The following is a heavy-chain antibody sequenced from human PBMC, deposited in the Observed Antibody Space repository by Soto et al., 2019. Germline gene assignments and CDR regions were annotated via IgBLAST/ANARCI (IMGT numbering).Heavy chain of an antibody. D-gene: IGHD6-13*01. CDR2: ISGSGDST. V-gene: IGHV3-23*01. CDR1: GFTFSSYA. J-gene: IGHJ4*02. CDR3: ARRGPGTYFDY. Sequence: GSLRLSCAASGFTFSSYAMNWVRQAPGKGLEWVSVISGSGDSTYYADSVKGRFTISRDNSKNTLYLQMNSLRAEDTAVYYCARRGPGTYFDYWCQGTLVTVSS.